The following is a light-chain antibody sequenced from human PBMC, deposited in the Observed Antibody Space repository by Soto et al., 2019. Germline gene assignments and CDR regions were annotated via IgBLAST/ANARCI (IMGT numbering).Light chain of an antibody. Sequence: DIQMTQSPSSLSASVGDRVTITCRARQSFRNYLNLYQQKPGKAPQLLIYATSSWQTGVPSRFSASGSEPDLSLVISHLQPQDSATYYCQQGCCSLWTFGRGTKVEL. CDR3: QQGCCSLWT. CDR2: ATS. V-gene: IGKV1-39*01. J-gene: IGKJ1*01. CDR1: QSFRNY.